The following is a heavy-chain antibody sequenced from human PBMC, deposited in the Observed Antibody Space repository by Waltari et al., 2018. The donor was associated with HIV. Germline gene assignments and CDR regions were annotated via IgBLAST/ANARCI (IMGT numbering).Heavy chain of an antibody. CDR3: AYSYLTGSTLHPF. J-gene: IGHJ4*01. V-gene: IGHV4-34*01. CDR1: GGSFSGYY. D-gene: IGHD3-9*01. Sequence: QEQLQQWGAGLLKPSETLSLTCAVYGGSFSGYYLTWVRQPPGKGLEWIGEINHSGTTNYNPSLKSRVTMSVDTSKRQCSLKLNSVTAADTAVYFCAYSYLTGSTLHPFWGQGTLVTVSS. CDR2: INHSGTT.